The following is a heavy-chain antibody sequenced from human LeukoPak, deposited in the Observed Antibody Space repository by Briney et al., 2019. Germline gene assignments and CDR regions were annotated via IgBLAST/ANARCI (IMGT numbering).Heavy chain of an antibody. CDR2: IWFDGSNK. CDR1: GFTFSSYG. J-gene: IGHJ3*02. Sequence: GGSLRLSCAASGFTFSSYGMHWVRQAPGKGLEWVAVIWFDGSNKNYADSVKGRFTISRDNSKNTLYLQMNSLRAEDTAVYYCARGVYYYDSSGPNDAFDIWGQGTMVTVSS. V-gene: IGHV3-33*01. D-gene: IGHD3-22*01. CDR3: ARGVYYYDSSGPNDAFDI.